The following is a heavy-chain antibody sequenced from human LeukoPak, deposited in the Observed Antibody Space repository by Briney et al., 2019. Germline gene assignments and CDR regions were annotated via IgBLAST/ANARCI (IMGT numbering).Heavy chain of an antibody. Sequence: NPSETLSLTCTVSGGSISSGSYYWGWIRQPPGKGLEWIGSLYYSGRTYYNPSLKSRVTILVDTSKNQFSLKLRSVTAADTAVYYCARSRYSSSWYLWFDPWGQGTLVTVSS. D-gene: IGHD6-13*01. V-gene: IGHV4-39*07. CDR1: GGSISSGSYY. CDR2: LYYSGRT. J-gene: IGHJ5*02. CDR3: ARSRYSSSWYLWFDP.